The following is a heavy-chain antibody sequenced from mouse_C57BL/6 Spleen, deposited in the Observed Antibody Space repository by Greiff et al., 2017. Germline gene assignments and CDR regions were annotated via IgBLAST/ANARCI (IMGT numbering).Heavy chain of an antibody. D-gene: IGHD2-10*01. V-gene: IGHV1-26*01. CDR1: GYTFTDYY. Sequence: EVQLQQSGPELVKPGASVKISCKASGYTFTDYYMNLVKQSHGKSLEWIGDINPNNGGTRYKQTFKGKATLTVDKSSSTAYMELRSLTSVDSAVYYCARNLLCADWGQGTLGTVSA. CDR3: ARNLLCAD. CDR2: INPNNGGT. J-gene: IGHJ3*01.